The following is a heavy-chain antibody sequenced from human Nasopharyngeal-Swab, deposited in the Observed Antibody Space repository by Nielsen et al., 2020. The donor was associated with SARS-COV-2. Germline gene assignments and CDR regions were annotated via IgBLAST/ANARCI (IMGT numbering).Heavy chain of an antibody. CDR1: EYTFTGYY. V-gene: IGHV1-69*10. J-gene: IGHJ4*02. CDR2: IVPALGLP. Sequence: SVKVSCKASEYTFTGYYVHWVRQVSGQGLEWMGGIVPALGLPNYAQKFRGRVTISADRSTTTSYLELSSLRSEDTAIYYCAREGEYGAYDAPDYWGQGTLVTVSS. D-gene: IGHD5-12*01. CDR3: AREGEYGAYDAPDY.